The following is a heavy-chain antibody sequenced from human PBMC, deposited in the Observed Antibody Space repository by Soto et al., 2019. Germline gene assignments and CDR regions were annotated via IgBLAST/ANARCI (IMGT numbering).Heavy chain of an antibody. Sequence: SETLSLTCTVSGDSVSSVGFHWAWLRRPPGKGLEWIGYIYNGGSTYYRPSLESRMHMSLGATRNHYSLRLTSVTAADTAVYFCARAPVGLDTISYFDYWGQGKLVTVSS. CDR2: IYNGGST. J-gene: IGHJ4*02. CDR1: GDSVSSVGFH. V-gene: IGHV4-30-4*01. CDR3: ARAPVGLDTISYFDY. D-gene: IGHD3-3*01.